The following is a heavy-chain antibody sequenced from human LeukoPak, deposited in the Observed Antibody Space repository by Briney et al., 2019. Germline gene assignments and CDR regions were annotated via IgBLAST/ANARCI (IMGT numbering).Heavy chain of an antibody. J-gene: IGHJ4*02. D-gene: IGHD3-10*01. V-gene: IGHV3-48*02. Sequence: GGSLRLSCAVSGFTIINYDMSWVRQAPGKGLEWVSYISSSSRSIYYADSVKGRFTISRDNANNSLSLQMNSLRDEDTAVYYCVLGSPFDYWGQGTLVTVSS. CDR1: GFTIINYD. CDR3: VLGSPFDY. CDR2: ISSSSRSI.